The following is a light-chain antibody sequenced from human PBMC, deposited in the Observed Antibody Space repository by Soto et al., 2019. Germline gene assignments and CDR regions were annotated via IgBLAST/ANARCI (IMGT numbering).Light chain of an antibody. CDR1: QSISIY. J-gene: IGKJ5*01. Sequence: LTQSPATLSLSPGERATLSCRASQSISIYLAWYQQKPGQAPRLLIYDVFNRATGIPARFSGSGSGTDFTLTISSLEPEDFAVYDCQQRSNWPPEITFGQGTRLAIK. CDR3: QQRSNWPPEIT. CDR2: DVF. V-gene: IGKV3-11*01.